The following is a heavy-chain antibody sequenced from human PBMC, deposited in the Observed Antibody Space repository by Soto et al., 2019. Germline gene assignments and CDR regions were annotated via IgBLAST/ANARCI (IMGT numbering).Heavy chain of an antibody. CDR1: GASISSDDYY. D-gene: IGHD6-19*01. Sequence: PSETLSLTCSISGASISSDDYYWSWTRQSPGKGLEWIGYLYSSGSTYYNPSLKSRVTIFLDKSENHFSLKLTSVLATDTAVYFCARAKNKGWYPRAYWGQGALVTVSS. CDR3: ARAKNKGWYPRAY. CDR2: LYSSGST. J-gene: IGHJ4*02. V-gene: IGHV4-30-4*01.